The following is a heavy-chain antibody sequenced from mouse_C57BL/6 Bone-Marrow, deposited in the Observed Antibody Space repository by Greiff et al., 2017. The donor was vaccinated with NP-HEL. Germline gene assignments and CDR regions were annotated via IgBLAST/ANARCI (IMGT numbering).Heavy chain of an antibody. J-gene: IGHJ4*01. CDR1: GFTFSSYA. V-gene: IGHV5-4*03. CDR2: ISDGGSYT. Sequence: EVKLVESGGGLVKPGGSLKLSCAASGFTFSSYAMSWVRQTPEKRLEWVATISDGGSYTYYPDDVKGRFTISRDNAKNNLYLQMSHLKSEDTAMYYCARYSSGYWGQGTSVTVSS. CDR3: ARYSSGY. D-gene: IGHD3-2*02.